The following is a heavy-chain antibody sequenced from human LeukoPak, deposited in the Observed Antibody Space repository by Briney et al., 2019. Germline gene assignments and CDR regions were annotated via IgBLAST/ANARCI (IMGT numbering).Heavy chain of an antibody. CDR1: GFTFSSYG. CDR2: ISYDGSNT. CDR3: AREDGLSGRERRWFDP. Sequence: PGGSLRLSCATSGFTFSSYGMHWVRQAPGKGLEWVASISYDGSNTHYEDSVRGRFTVSRDNSNNTMYLQMNSLRTEDTAVYYCAREDGLSGRERRWFDPWGQGSLVTVSS. D-gene: IGHD2-15*01. J-gene: IGHJ5*02. V-gene: IGHV3-33*01.